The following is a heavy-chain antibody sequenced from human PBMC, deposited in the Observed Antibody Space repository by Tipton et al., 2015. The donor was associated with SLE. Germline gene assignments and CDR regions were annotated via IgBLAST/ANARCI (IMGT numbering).Heavy chain of an antibody. CDR1: GFTFSSYD. J-gene: IGHJ4*02. D-gene: IGHD3-3*01. Sequence: SLRLSCAASGFTFSSYDMHWVRQATGKGLEWVSAIGTAGDTYYPGSVKGRFTISRENAKNPLYLQMNSLRAGDTAVYYCARGLRFLEWPLRYWGQGTLVTVSS. V-gene: IGHV3-13*04. CDR2: IGTAGDT. CDR3: ARGLRFLEWPLRY.